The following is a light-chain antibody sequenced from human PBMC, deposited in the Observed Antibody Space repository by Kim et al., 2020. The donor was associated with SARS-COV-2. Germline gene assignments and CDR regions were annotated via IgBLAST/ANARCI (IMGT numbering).Light chain of an antibody. CDR3: HQYNDWPPYT. V-gene: IGKV3-15*01. J-gene: IGKJ2*01. Sequence: EIVMTQSPATLSVSPGERATLSCRASQSVSSKLAWYQQRPGQAPRLLIYAASTRATGIPARFSGSGSGTEFTLTINSLQSEDFAVYYCHQYNDWPPYTFGQGTKLEI. CDR2: AAS. CDR1: QSVSSK.